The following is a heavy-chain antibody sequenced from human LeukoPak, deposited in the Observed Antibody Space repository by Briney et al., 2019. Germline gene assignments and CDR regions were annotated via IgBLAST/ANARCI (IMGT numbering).Heavy chain of an antibody. CDR3: ARTWIQVWCPDFDY. CDR1: GYTFTDYY. CDR2: INPNSGGT. J-gene: IGHJ4*02. Sequence: GASVKVSCKASGYTFTDYYMHWVRQAPGQGLEWMGWINPNSGGTNYAPKFQGRVTMTRDTSISTAYMELSGLSSDDTAVYYCARTWIQVWCPDFDYWGQGALVTVSS. D-gene: IGHD5-18*01. V-gene: IGHV1-2*02.